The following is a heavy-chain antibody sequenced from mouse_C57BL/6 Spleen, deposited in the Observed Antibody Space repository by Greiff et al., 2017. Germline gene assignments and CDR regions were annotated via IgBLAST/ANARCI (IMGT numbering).Heavy chain of an antibody. Sequence: VQLQQPGAELVRPGSSVKLSCKASGYTFTSYWMDWVKQRPGQGLEWIGNIYPSDSETHYNQKFKDKATLTVDKSSSTAYMQLSSLTSEDSAVYYCARRRGLEGDYFDYWGQGTTLTVSS. D-gene: IGHD2-2*01. CDR2: IYPSDSET. CDR3: ARRRGLEGDYFDY. V-gene: IGHV1-61*01. J-gene: IGHJ2*01. CDR1: GYTFTSYW.